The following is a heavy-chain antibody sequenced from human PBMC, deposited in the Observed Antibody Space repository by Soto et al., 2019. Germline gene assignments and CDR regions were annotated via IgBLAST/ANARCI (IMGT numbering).Heavy chain of an antibody. V-gene: IGHV2-5*02. CDR2: IYWDDDK. CDR1: GFSFSTSAVG. J-gene: IGHJ4*02. D-gene: IGHD6-13*01. Sequence: QITLTESGPTLVKPTQTLTLTCTFSGFSFSTSAVGVGWIRQPPGKALEWLALIYWDDDKRYCAFLKSRLTFTKDTSTPQVVLTMTNMDPVDTGTYYCAHLSWAASGTRYYFDYWGQGTLVTVSS. CDR3: AHLSWAASGTRYYFDY.